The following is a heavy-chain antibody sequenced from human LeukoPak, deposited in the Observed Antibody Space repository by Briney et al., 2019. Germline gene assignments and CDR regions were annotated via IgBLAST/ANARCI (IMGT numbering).Heavy chain of an antibody. D-gene: IGHD6-6*01. J-gene: IGHJ5*02. V-gene: IGHV1-18*01. CDR2: ISAYNGNT. Sequence: ASVKVSCKASGYTFTSYGISWVRQAPGQGLEWMGWISAYNGNTNYAQKLQGRVTMTTDTSTSTAYMELRSLRSDDTAVYYCARQRRSIAAQGSWFDPWGQGTLVTVSS. CDR1: GYTFTSYG. CDR3: ARQRRSIAAQGSWFDP.